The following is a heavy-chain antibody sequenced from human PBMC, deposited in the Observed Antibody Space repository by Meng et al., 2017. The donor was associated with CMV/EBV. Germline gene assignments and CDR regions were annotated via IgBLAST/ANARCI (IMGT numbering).Heavy chain of an antibody. V-gene: IGHV1-69*05. CDR1: AATFSSYA. CDR3: ATLGLLFRPFDGYYGMDV. Sequence: SVKVSCKASAATFSSYAISWVRQAPGQGLEWMGGIIPIFGTANYAQKFQGRVTITTDESTSTAYMELSSLRSEDTAVYYCATLGLLFRPFDGYYGMDVWGQGTTVTVSS. J-gene: IGHJ6*02. CDR2: IIPIFGTA. D-gene: IGHD2-21*01.